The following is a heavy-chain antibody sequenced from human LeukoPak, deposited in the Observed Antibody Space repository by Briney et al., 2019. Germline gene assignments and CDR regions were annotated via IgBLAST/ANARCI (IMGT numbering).Heavy chain of an antibody. D-gene: IGHD3-10*01. CDR3: ARDQYPSLLWFGERFPPDY. CDR2: ISSSGSTI. V-gene: IGHV3-11*04. CDR1: GFTFSDYY. J-gene: IGHJ4*02. Sequence: GGSLRLSCAASGFTFSDYYMSWIRQAPGKGLEWVSYISSSGSTIYYADSVKGRFTISRDNAKNSLYLQMNSLRAEDTAVYYCARDQYPSLLWFGERFPPDYWGQGTLVTVSS.